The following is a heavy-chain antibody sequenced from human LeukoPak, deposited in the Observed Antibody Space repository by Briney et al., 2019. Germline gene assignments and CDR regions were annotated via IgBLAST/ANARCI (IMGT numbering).Heavy chain of an antibody. V-gene: IGHV3-20*04. J-gene: IGHJ6*03. CDR1: GFTFDDYG. CDR3: ARVGATDDFWSGFLYYYYMDV. Sequence: GGSLRLSCAASGFTFDDYGMSWVRQAPGKGLEWVSGINWNGGSTGYAASVKGRFTISRDNAKNSLYLQMNSLRAEDTALYYCARVGATDDFWSGFLYYYYMDVWGKGTTVTVSS. CDR2: INWNGGST. D-gene: IGHD3-3*01.